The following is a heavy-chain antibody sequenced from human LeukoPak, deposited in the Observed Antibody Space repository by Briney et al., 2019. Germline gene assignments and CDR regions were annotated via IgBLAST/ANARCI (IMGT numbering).Heavy chain of an antibody. CDR2: IYYSGST. CDR1: GGSISSYY. Sequence: SETLSLTCTVSGGSISSYYWSWIRQPPGKGLEWIGYIYYSGSTNYNPSLKSRVTISVDTSKNQFSLKLSSVTAADTAVYYCAKVNRGDLDSWGQGTLVTVSS. CDR3: AKVNRGDLDS. J-gene: IGHJ4*02. V-gene: IGHV4-59*01. D-gene: IGHD1-14*01.